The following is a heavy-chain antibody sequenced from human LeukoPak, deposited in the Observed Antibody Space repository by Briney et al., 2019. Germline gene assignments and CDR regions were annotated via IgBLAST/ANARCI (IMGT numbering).Heavy chain of an antibody. CDR2: INQSGST. J-gene: IGHJ4*02. Sequence: SEPLSLTCGVYGGSFSIYCWNWIRQPPGKGLEWIGEINQSGSTKYNPSLKSRVTISVDTSKNQFSLKLSSVTAADTAVYYCATMGSGSYFNFWGQGSLVTVSS. V-gene: IGHV4-34*01. CDR1: GGSFSIYC. D-gene: IGHD1-26*01. CDR3: ATMGSGSYFNF.